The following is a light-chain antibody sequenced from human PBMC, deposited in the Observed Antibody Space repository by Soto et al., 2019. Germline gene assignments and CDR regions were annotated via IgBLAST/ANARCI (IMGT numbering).Light chain of an antibody. Sequence: SYELTQPPSVSVAPGQTANIACGGDSIGRKSVNCYQQRPGQAPVVVVYDDTDRPTGISERFSGSNSGNTATLTITRVEAGDEADYCCQVSNGRSFQGVFGPGTTVTVL. CDR3: QVSNGRSFQGV. V-gene: IGLV3-21*02. CDR2: DDT. J-gene: IGLJ1*01. CDR1: SIGRKS.